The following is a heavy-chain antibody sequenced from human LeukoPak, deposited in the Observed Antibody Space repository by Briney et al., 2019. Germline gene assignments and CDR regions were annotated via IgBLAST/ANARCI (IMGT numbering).Heavy chain of an antibody. CDR3: TKFDY. J-gene: IGHJ4*02. V-gene: IGHV3-15*01. CDR1: GFTVTNAW. Sequence: GGSLRLSCVASGFTVTNAWMSWVRQAPGRGLEWVGRRKSKTDGGTIDYAAPVKGRFTISRDDSKNTLYLQMNSLKTEDTAVYYCTKFDYWGQGTLVTVSS. CDR2: RKSKTDGGTI.